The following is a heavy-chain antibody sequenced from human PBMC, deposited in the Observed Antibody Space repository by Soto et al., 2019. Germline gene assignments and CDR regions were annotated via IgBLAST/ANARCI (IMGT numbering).Heavy chain of an antibody. CDR1: GGSINNYY. V-gene: IGHV4-59*01. CDR3: ARRYGGNFDY. CDR2: IYYSGST. Sequence: SETLSLTCTVSGGSINNYYWSWIRQPPGKGLEWIGYIYYSGSTNYNPSLKSRVAISVDTSKNQFSLKLSSVTAADTAVYYCARRYGGNFDYWGQGTLVTVSS. D-gene: IGHD1-26*01. J-gene: IGHJ4*02.